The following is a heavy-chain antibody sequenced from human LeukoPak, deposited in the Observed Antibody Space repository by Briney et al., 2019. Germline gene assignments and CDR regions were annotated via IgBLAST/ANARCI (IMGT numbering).Heavy chain of an antibody. Sequence: GRSLRLSCAASGFTFSSYAMHWVRQAPGKGLEWVAVISYDGSNKYYADSVKGRFTISRDNSKNTLYLQMNSLRAEDTAVYYCARDSVGATNYFDYWGLGTLVTVSS. V-gene: IGHV3-30-3*01. D-gene: IGHD1-26*01. CDR3: ARDSVGATNYFDY. J-gene: IGHJ4*02. CDR1: GFTFSSYA. CDR2: ISYDGSNK.